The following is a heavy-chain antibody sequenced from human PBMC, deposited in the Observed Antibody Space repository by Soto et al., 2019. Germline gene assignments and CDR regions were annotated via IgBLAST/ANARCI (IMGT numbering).Heavy chain of an antibody. CDR2: ISGSGGTT. CDR3: AKDHGYCSGGTCYPYGMDV. J-gene: IGHJ6*02. Sequence: GGSLRLSCAASGFTFSSYAMSWVRQAPGKGLEWVSAISGSGGTTFYADSVKGRFTISRDNSKKTLYLQMNSLRAEDTAVYYCAKDHGYCSGGTCYPYGMDVWGQGTTVTVSS. CDR1: GFTFSSYA. D-gene: IGHD2-15*01. V-gene: IGHV3-23*01.